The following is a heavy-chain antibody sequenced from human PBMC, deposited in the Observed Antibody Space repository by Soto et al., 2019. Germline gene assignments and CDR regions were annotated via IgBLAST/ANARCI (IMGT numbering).Heavy chain of an antibody. V-gene: IGHV1-46*01. CDR1: GYTFTSYY. J-gene: IGHJ4*02. D-gene: IGHD3-22*01. CDR2: INPSGGST. CDR3: ARDRYLTYYYHSSGYYHFDY. Sequence: ASVKVSCKASGYTFTSYYMHWVRQAPGQGLEWMGIINPSGGSTSYAQKFQGRVTMTRDTSTSTVYMELRSLRSEDTAVDYCARDRYLTYYYHSSGYYHFDYWGQGTLVTVSS.